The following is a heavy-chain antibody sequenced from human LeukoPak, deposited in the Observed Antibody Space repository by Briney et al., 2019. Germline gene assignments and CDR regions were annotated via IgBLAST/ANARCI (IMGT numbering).Heavy chain of an antibody. J-gene: IGHJ4*02. D-gene: IGHD3-10*01. CDR2: ISAYNGET. Sequence: VSVKVSCKASGYTFTNYGISWVRQAPGQGLEWMGWISAYNGETNYAQKFQGRVTMTTDTSTSTTYIQLRSLRSDDTAVYYCARSSYVSGSTPNAYWGQGTLVTASS. V-gene: IGHV1-18*01. CDR3: ARSSYVSGSTPNAY. CDR1: GYTFTNYG.